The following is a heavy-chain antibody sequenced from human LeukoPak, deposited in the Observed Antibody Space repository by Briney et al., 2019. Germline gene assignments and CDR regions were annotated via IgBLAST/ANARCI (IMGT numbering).Heavy chain of an antibody. CDR1: GYIFSDFY. D-gene: IGHD5-12*01. Sequence: ASVKVSCRAAGYIFSDFYIHWIRQAPGQGLEWMGWINPDTGDTKYARKFQGRVTMTRDTSIRTVYMELSRLRSDDTAVYYCASTSNVDIVVFDYWGQGTLVTVSS. CDR3: ASTSNVDIVVFDY. CDR2: INPDTGDT. V-gene: IGHV1-2*02. J-gene: IGHJ4*02.